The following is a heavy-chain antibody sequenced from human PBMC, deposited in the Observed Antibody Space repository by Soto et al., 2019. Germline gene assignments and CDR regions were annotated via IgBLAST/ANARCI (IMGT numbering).Heavy chain of an antibody. Sequence: PGGSLRLSCAASGFTFSSYGMHWVRQAPGKGLEWVAVISYDGSNKYYADSVKGRFTISRDNSKNTLYLQMNSLRAEDTAVYYCAKVAGIYCGGDCYSDYWGQGTLVTVSS. CDR2: ISYDGSNK. V-gene: IGHV3-30*18. D-gene: IGHD2-21*02. CDR3: AKVAGIYCGGDCYSDY. J-gene: IGHJ4*02. CDR1: GFTFSSYG.